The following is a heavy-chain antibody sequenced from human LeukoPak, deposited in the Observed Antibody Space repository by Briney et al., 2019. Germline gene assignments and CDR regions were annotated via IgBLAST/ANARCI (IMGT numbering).Heavy chain of an antibody. J-gene: IGHJ3*02. CDR3: ARDLQWPDAFDI. D-gene: IGHD6-19*01. Sequence: ASVKVSCKASGYTFTGYYMHWVRQAPGQGLEWMGWINPNSGGTNYAQKFQGRVTMIRDTSISTAYMELSRLRSDDTAVYYCARDLQWPDAFDIWGQGTMVTVSS. CDR2: INPNSGGT. V-gene: IGHV1-2*02. CDR1: GYTFTGYY.